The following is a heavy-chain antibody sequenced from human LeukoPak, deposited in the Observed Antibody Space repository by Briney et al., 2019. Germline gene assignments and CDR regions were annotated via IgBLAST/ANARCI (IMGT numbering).Heavy chain of an antibody. CDR2: ISAYNGNT. Sequence: ASVKVSCKASGYTFTSYGISWVRQAPGQGLEWMGWISAYNGNTNYAQKLQGRVTMTTDTSTSTAYMELRSLRSEDTAVYYCARVGVRRSGNDAFDIWGQGTMVTVSS. V-gene: IGHV1-18*01. J-gene: IGHJ3*02. CDR3: ARVGVRRSGNDAFDI. D-gene: IGHD3-10*01. CDR1: GYTFTSYG.